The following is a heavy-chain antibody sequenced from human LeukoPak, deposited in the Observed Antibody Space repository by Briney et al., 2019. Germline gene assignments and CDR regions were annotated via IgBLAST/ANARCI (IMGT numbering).Heavy chain of an antibody. CDR1: GGSFSGYY. V-gene: IGHV4-34*01. D-gene: IGHD4-17*01. CDR3: ARDPSTVTTTYFDY. Sequence: SETLSLTCAVYGGSFSGYYWSWIRQPPGKGLQWIGEINHSGSTNYNPSLKSRVTISVDTSKNQFSLKLSSVTAADTAVYYCARDPSTVTTTYFDYWGQGTLVTVSS. CDR2: INHSGST. J-gene: IGHJ4*02.